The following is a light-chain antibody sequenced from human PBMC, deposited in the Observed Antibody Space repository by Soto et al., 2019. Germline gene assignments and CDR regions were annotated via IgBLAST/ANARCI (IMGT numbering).Light chain of an antibody. CDR1: SSNIGAGYD. V-gene: IGLV1-40*01. CDR2: GNS. Sequence: QSVLTQPPSVSGAPGQRVTISCTGSSSNIGAGYDVHWYQQLPGTAPKLLIYGNSNRPSGVPDRFSGSKSGTSASLAITGLQADDEADYYCQSYDSSLSAPVFGGGTKLTVL. CDR3: QSYDSSLSAPV. J-gene: IGLJ2*01.